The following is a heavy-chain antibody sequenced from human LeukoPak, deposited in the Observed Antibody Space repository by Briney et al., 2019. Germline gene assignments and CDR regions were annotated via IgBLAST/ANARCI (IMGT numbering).Heavy chain of an antibody. J-gene: IGHJ4*02. CDR2: ISYDGSNK. D-gene: IGHD4-23*01. V-gene: IGHV3-30*04. CDR1: GFTFSSYA. CDR3: ARGPRWYPGPIDY. Sequence: PGRSLRLSCAASGFTFSSYAMHWVRQAPGKGLEWVAVISYDGSNKYYADSVKGRFTISRGSSKNTLYLQMNSLRAEDTAVYYCARGPRWYPGPIDYWGQGTLVTVSS.